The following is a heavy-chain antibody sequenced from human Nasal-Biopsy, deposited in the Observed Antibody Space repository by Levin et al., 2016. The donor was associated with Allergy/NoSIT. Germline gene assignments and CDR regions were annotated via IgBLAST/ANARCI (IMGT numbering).Heavy chain of an antibody. V-gene: IGHV3-23*01. CDR1: KFVFNYYA. D-gene: IGHD4-11*01. Sequence: GESLKISCTASKFVFNYYAMSWVRQAPGKGLEWISVISGSGDTTNYADSMRGRFTISRDNSKSTLYLQLSGLRAEDTAIYYCARDKVRKGLHASLYYYYGLDVWGQGTTVVVSS. CDR2: ISGSGDTT. J-gene: IGHJ6*02. CDR3: ARDKVRKGLHASLYYYYGLDV.